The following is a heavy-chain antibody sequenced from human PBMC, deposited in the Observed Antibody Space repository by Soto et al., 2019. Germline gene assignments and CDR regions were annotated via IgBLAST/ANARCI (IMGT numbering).Heavy chain of an antibody. J-gene: IGHJ4*02. V-gene: IGHV4-59*01. CDR3: ARDGGDGEYNYGPFDY. D-gene: IGHD5-18*01. CDR1: GGSISRYY. Sequence: SETLSLTCTVSGGSISRYYWSWIRQPPGKGLEWIGYLYNAGSTIYNPSLKSRVTISVDMSQNQFSLNLNYVTAADTAVYYCARDGGDGEYNYGPFDYWGQGALVTVSS. CDR2: LYNAGST.